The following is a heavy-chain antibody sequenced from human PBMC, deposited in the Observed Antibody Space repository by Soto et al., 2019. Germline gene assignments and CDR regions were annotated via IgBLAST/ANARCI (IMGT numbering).Heavy chain of an antibody. J-gene: IGHJ4*02. V-gene: IGHV4-34*01. CDR2: LNHSGST. Sequence: QVQLQQWGAGLLKPSETLYLTCAVYGGSFSGYYWTWIRQPPGKGLEWIGELNHSGSTNYNPSLKSSVTRTVETSKNQCSLKLSSVTAADTAGYYCARGNVWNFDYWGQGTLVTVSS. CDR3: ARGNVWNFDY. CDR1: GGSFSGYY. D-gene: IGHD1-1*01.